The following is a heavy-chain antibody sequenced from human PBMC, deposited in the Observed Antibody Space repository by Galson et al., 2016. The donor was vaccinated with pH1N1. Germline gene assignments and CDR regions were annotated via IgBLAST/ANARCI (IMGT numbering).Heavy chain of an antibody. V-gene: IGHV4-61*02. CDR2: VFASGNT. J-gene: IGHJ3*02. D-gene: IGHD1-26*01. CDR3: ARARPTWDLLAEAFDI. Sequence: LSLTCTVSGGSIGGGYYIWTWIRQPAGKGLEWIGRVFASGNTNYNPSLKGRVTISLDTSKSQFSLKLSSVTAADTAVYSGARARPTWDLLAEAFDIWGQGTVVTVSS. CDR1: GGSIGGGYYI.